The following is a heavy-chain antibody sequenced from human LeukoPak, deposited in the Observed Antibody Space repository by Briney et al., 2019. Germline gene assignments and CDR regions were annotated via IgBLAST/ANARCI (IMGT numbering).Heavy chain of an antibody. CDR1: GGSFSGYY. CDR3: ARGRRGSSWYRFNWYDP. CDR2: INHSGST. J-gene: IGHJ5*02. D-gene: IGHD6-13*01. Sequence: SETLSPTCAVYGGSFSGYYWSWIRQPPGKGLEWIGEINHSGSTNYNPSLKSRVTISVDTSKNQFSLKLSSVTAADTAVYYCARGRRGSSWYRFNWYDPWGQGTLVTVSS. V-gene: IGHV4-34*01.